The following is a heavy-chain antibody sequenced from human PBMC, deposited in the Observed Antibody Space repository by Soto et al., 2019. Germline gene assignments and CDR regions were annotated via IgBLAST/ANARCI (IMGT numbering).Heavy chain of an antibody. CDR3: ARGGISHWAYFYYMDV. J-gene: IGHJ6*03. CDR2: IYHSGSI. Sequence: SETLSLTCTVSGGSISSYYWSWIRQPPGKALEWIGEIYHSGSINYNPSLKSRVTMSVDTSKNQFSLTLNSVTAADTATYYCARGGISHWAYFYYMDVWDRGTTVTVSS. V-gene: IGHV4-59*12. D-gene: IGHD2-21*01. CDR1: GGSISSYY.